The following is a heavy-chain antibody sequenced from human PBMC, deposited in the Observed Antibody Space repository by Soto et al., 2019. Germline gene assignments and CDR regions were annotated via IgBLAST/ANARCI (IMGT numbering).Heavy chain of an antibody. Sequence: QVQLQESGPGLVKPSGTLSLTCAVSGVSIGSHDWWTWVRQPPGKGLEWIGESHQSGNTNYNSSLXSRVTISRDKSKNHFSLQLSSVTVADTAVYYCATRDTGRVYWGQGTLVTVSS. D-gene: IGHD5-18*01. CDR1: GVSIGSHDW. CDR3: ATRDTGRVY. CDR2: SHQSGNT. V-gene: IGHV4-4*02. J-gene: IGHJ4*02.